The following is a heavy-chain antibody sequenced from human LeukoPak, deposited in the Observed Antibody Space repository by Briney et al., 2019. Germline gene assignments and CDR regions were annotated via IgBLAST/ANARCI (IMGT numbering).Heavy chain of an antibody. CDR3: AKDSIGYSSGWFPAYFDY. CDR1: GFTFSSYG. CDR2: ISYDGSNK. J-gene: IGHJ4*02. Sequence: GGSLRLSCAASGFTFSSYGMHWVRQAPGKGLEWVAVISYDGSNKYYADSVKGRFTISRDNSKNTLYLQMNSLRAEDTAVYYCAKDSIGYSSGWFPAYFDYWGQGTLVTVSS. V-gene: IGHV3-30*18. D-gene: IGHD6-19*01.